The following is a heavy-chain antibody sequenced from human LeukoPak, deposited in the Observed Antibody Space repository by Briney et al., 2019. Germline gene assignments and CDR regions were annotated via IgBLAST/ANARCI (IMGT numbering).Heavy chain of an antibody. CDR3: ARAVDTAMVTTWYFDL. Sequence: PSETLSLTCAVSGGSISSGGYSWSWIRQPPGKGLEWIGYIYHSGSTYYNPSLKSRVTISVDRSKNQFSLKLSSVTAADTAVYYCARAVDTAMVTTWYFDLWGRGTLVTVSS. CDR2: IYHSGST. D-gene: IGHD5-18*01. CDR1: GGSISSGGYS. J-gene: IGHJ2*01. V-gene: IGHV4-30-2*01.